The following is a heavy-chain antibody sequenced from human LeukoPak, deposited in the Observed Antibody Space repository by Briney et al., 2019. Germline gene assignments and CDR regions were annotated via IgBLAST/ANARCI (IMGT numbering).Heavy chain of an antibody. CDR3: TKDRYGEPYYFDY. J-gene: IGHJ4*02. CDR1: GFTFSSYA. D-gene: IGHD4-17*01. V-gene: IGHV3-23*01. CDR2: IGDSGANT. Sequence: PGGSLRLSCAASGFTFSSYAMTWVRQAPGKGLEWVSGIGDSGANTYYAGSVKGRFTISRDNSKNTLYLQINSLRAEDTAVYYCTKDRYGEPYYFDYWGQGTLVTVSS.